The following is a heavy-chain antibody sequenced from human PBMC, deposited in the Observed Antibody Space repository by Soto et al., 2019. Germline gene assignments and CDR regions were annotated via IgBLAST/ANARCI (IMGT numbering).Heavy chain of an antibody. Sequence: PGGSLRLSCAASGFTFSSYAMSWVRQAPGKGLEWVSAISGSGGSTYYADSVKGRFTISRDKSKNTLYLHMNSLRVEDSAVYYCAKRAYYDNSGLDYWGQGTLVTVSS. D-gene: IGHD3-22*01. V-gene: IGHV3-23*01. CDR1: GFTFSSYA. J-gene: IGHJ4*02. CDR3: AKRAYYDNSGLDY. CDR2: ISGSGGST.